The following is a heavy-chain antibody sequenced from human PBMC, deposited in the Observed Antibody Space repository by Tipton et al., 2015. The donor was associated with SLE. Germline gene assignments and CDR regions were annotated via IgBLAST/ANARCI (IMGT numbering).Heavy chain of an antibody. J-gene: IGHJ3*02. V-gene: IGHV4-39*01. Sequence: TLSLTCTVSGGSISSSSYYWGWIRQPPGKGLEWIGSIYYSGSTYYNPSLKSRVTISVDTSKNQFSLKLSSVTAADTAVYYCARREDYYDSSGYFFDIWGQGTMVTVSS. CDR2: IYYSGST. CDR1: GGSISSSSYY. CDR3: ARREDYYDSSGYFFDI. D-gene: IGHD3-22*01.